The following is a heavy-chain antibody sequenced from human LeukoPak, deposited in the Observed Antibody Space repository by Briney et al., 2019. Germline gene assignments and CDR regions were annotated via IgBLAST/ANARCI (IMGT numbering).Heavy chain of an antibody. V-gene: IGHV1-46*01. CDR3: ARVPALDYGDPQGPFDY. J-gene: IGHJ4*02. D-gene: IGHD4-17*01. Sequence: PVKVSCKASGYTFTSYYMHWVRQAPGQGLEWIGIINPSGGSTSYAQKFQGRVTMTRDTSTSTVYMELSSLRSEDTAVYYCARVPALDYGDPQGPFDYWGQGTLVTVSS. CDR2: INPSGGST. CDR1: GYTFTSYY.